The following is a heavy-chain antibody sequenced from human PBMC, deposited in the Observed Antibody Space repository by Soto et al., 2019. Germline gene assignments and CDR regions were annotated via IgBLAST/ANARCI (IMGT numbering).Heavy chain of an antibody. CDR3: ASGIQLWLRRINNGYSG. CDR2: IIPMFGTA. Sequence: QVQLVQSGAEVKKPESSVKVSCKAPGGTFSTYAISWVRQAPGQGLEWMCGIIPMFGTATYAQRFQARVTITADAATNTVYMELSSLRSEYTAVYFCASGIQLWLRRINNGYSGWGQGTLVTVSS. V-gene: IGHV1-69*12. J-gene: IGHJ4*02. CDR1: GGTFSTYA. D-gene: IGHD5-18*01.